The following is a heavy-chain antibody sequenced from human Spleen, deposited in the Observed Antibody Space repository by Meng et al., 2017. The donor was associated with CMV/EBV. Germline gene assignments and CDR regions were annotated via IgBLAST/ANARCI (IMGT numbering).Heavy chain of an antibody. J-gene: IGHJ6*02. V-gene: IGHV3-20*04. CDR1: GLTFDDYG. D-gene: IGHD2-2*01. CDR3: AKDLGSRTYCSSISCYNNYYGMDV. Sequence: GESLKISCAASGLTFDDYGMSWVRQGPGKGLEWVSVNGWNGGTTGYADSVKGRFTISGDNAKNSLHLQMNSLRAEDTAVYYCAKDLGSRTYCSSISCYNNYYGMDVWGQGTTVTVSS. CDR2: NGWNGGTT.